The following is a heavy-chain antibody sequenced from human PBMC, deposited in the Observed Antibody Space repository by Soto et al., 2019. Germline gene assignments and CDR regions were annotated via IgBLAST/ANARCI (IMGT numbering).Heavy chain of an antibody. V-gene: IGHV5-51*01. CDR2: IYPGDSDT. D-gene: IGHD3-3*01. J-gene: IGHJ6*02. Sequence: GESLKISCKGSGYSFTSYWIGWVRQMPGKGLEWMGIIYPGDSDTRYSPSFQGQVTISADKSISTAYLQWSSLKASDTAMYYCARLDKGTIFGVVPRYYYYGMDVWGQGTTVTVSS. CDR1: GYSFTSYW. CDR3: ARLDKGTIFGVVPRYYYYGMDV.